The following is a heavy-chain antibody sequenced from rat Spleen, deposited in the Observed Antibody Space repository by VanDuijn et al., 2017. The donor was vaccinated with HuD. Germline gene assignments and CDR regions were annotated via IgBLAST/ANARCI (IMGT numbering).Heavy chain of an antibody. J-gene: IGHJ2*01. CDR1: GFTFSDYY. CDR3: VRHRDYYNSYVYAFDY. D-gene: IGHD1-2*01. Sequence: EVQLVESDGGLVRPGRSLKLSCAASGFTFSDYYMAWVRQAPTEGQEWVATFSYDGRTTYYRDSVKGRFTISRDNAKSTLYLQMDSLRCEDTATYYCVRHRDYYNSYVYAFDYGGQGVRVTVSS. CDR2: FSYDGRTT. V-gene: IGHV5-29*01.